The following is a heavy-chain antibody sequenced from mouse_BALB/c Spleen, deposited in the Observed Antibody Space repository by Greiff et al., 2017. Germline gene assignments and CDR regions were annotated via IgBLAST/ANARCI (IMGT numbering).Heavy chain of an antibody. CDR3: ARHPLRGYDDYAMDY. J-gene: IGHJ4*01. CDR2: ISSGGSYT. D-gene: IGHD2-2*01. V-gene: IGHV5-6*01. Sequence: EVQGVESGGDLVKPGGSLKLSCAASGFTFSSYGMSWVRQTPDKRLEWVATISSGGSYTYYPDSVKGRFTISRDNAKNTLYLQMSSLKSEDTAMYYCARHPLRGYDDYAMDYWGQGTSVTVSS. CDR1: GFTFSSYG.